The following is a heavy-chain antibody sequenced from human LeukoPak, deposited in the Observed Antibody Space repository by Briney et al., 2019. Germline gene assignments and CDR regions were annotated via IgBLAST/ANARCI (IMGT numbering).Heavy chain of an antibody. CDR2: IYYSGST. V-gene: IGHV4-39*01. D-gene: IGHD6-13*01. J-gene: IGHJ3*02. Sequence: SETLSLTCTVSGGSISSSTYYWGWIRQPPGKGLEWIGSIYYSGSTYYNASLKSRVTISADTSKNQFSLKLSSVTAADTAVYYCARPLSGSSSWHGDAFDIWGQGTMVTVSS. CDR3: ARPLSGSSSWHGDAFDI. CDR1: GGSISSSTYY.